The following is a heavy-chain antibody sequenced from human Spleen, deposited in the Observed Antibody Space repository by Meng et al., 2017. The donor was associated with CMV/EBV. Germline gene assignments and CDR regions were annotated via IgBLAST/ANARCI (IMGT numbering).Heavy chain of an antibody. V-gene: IGHV1-2*02. D-gene: IGHD3-3*01. CDR3: ARRIFGVVSGMDV. CDR2: LNPDNGDT. CDR1: DYTFSGYF. J-gene: IGHJ6*02. Sequence: ASVKVSCKIFDYTFSGYFIHWVRQTPGQGLEWMGWLNPDNGDTGSAQKFQGRVTMTRDTSISTAYMELSRLRSDDTAVYYCARRIFGVVSGMDVWGQGTTVTVSS.